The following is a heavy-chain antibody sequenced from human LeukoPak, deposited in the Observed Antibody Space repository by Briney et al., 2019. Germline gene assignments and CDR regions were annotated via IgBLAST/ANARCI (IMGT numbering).Heavy chain of an antibody. D-gene: IGHD4-11*01. CDR3: SRDYDYNYFDY. J-gene: IGHJ4*02. CDR2: INAGNGNT. V-gene: IGHV1-3*01. Sequence: ASVKVSCKASGGTFSSYAISWVRQAPGQRLEWMGWINAGNGNTKYSQKFQGRVTITRDTSASTAYMELSSLRSEDTAVYYCSRDYDYNYFDYWGQGTLVTVSS. CDR1: GGTFSSYA.